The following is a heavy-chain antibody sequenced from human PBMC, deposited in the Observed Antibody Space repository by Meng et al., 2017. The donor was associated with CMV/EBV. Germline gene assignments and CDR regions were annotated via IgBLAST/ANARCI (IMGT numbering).Heavy chain of an antibody. V-gene: IGHV4-59*01. Sequence: ESLKISCTVSGGYISSYYWSWIRQPPGKGLEWIGYIYYSGSTNYNPSLKSRVTISVDTSKNQFSLKLSSVTAADTAVYYCARRTMIDAFDIWGQGTMVTVSS. CDR1: GGYISSYY. D-gene: IGHD3-22*01. CDR3: ARRTMIDAFDI. J-gene: IGHJ3*02. CDR2: IYYSGST.